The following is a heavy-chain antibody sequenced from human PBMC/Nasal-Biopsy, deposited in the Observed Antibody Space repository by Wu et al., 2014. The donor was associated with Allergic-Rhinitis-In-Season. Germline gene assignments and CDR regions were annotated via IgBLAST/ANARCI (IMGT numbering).Heavy chain of an antibody. Sequence: LSCAASGFTFSDHYMDWVRQAPGKGLEWVGRSRNKANSYTTEYAASVRGRFTISRDDSKNSLYLQMNSLKTEDTAVYYCAAGGYCANVCYSNFDYWGQGTLVTVSS. D-gene: IGHD2-8*01. CDR1: GFTFSDHY. CDR3: AAGGYCANVCYSNFDY. V-gene: IGHV3-72*01. J-gene: IGHJ4*02. CDR2: SRNKANSYTT.